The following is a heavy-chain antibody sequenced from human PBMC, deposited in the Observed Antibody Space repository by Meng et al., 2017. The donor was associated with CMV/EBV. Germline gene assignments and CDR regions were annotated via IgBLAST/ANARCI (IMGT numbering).Heavy chain of an antibody. CDR2: ISSSSSYI. CDR1: GFTFSSYS. J-gene: IGHJ6*02. CDR3: AREIGVARYDWYGMDV. Sequence: GGSLKISCAASGFTFSSYSMNWVRQAPGKGLEWVSSISSSSSYIYYADSVKGRFTISRDNAKNSLYLQMNSLRAEDTAVYYCAREIGVARYDWYGMDVWGQGTTVTVSS. D-gene: IGHD3-3*01. V-gene: IGHV3-21*01.